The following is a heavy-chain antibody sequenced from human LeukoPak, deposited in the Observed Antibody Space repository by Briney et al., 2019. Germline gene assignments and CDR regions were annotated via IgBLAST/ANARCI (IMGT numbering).Heavy chain of an antibody. CDR1: GGSISSSSYY. V-gene: IGHV4-39*07. CDR2: IYYSGST. D-gene: IGHD2-8*01. Sequence: SETLSLTCTVSGGSISSSSYYWGWIRQPPGKGLEWIGSIYYSGSTYYNPSLKSRVTISVDTSKNQFSLKLSSVTAADTAVYYCAREPPDCTNGVCYNRLYYYYYMDVWAKGPRSPSP. J-gene: IGHJ6*03. CDR3: AREPPDCTNGVCYNRLYYYYYMDV.